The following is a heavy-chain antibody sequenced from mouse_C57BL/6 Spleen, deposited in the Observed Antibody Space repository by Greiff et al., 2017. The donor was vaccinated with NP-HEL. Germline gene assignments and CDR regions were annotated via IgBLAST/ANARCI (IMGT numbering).Heavy chain of an antibody. V-gene: IGHV5-15*01. CDR1: GFTFSDYG. CDR3: ARHYYGSSYDAMDY. J-gene: IGHJ4*01. Sequence: DVHLVESGGGLVQPGGSLKLSCAASGFTFSDYGMAWVRQAPRKGPEWVAFISNLAYSIYYADTVTGRFTISRENAKNTLYLEMSSLRSEDTAMYYCARHYYGSSYDAMDYWGQGTSVTVSS. D-gene: IGHD1-1*01. CDR2: ISNLAYSI.